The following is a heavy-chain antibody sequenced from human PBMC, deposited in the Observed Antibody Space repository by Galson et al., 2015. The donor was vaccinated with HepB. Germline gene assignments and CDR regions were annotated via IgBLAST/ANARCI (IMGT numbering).Heavy chain of an antibody. Sequence: QVQLQESGPGLVKPSETLSLTCTVSGGSISSYYWSWIRQPPGKGLEWIGYIYYSGSTNYNPSLKSRVTISVDTSKNQFSLKLSSVTAADTAVYYCARDAGSSWDPGAFDIWGQGTMVTVSS. J-gene: IGHJ3*02. V-gene: IGHV4-59*01. D-gene: IGHD6-13*01. CDR3: ARDAGSSWDPGAFDI. CDR2: IYYSGST. CDR1: GGSISSYY.